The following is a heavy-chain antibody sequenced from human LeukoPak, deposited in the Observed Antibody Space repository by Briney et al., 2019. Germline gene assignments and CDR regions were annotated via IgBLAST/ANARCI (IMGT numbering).Heavy chain of an antibody. D-gene: IGHD1-7*01. CDR3: AIALDGNFRWDF. Sequence: GASLKFSCPGSGYSSTSYWVGWVRQMPGKGLEWMAIIYPSDYKIKYSPSFQGQVTISADKSISTACLQWGSLEASETAMYYCAIALDGNFRWDFWGQGTLVTVS. V-gene: IGHV5-51*01. CDR2: IYPSDYKI. J-gene: IGHJ1*01. CDR1: GYSSTSYW.